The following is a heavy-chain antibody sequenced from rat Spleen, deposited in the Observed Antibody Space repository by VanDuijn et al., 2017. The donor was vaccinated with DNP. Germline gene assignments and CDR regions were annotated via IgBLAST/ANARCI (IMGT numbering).Heavy chain of an antibody. Sequence: QVQLKESGPGLVQPSQTLSLTCTVSGFSLTTTSVHWVRQPPGKGLEWVGAMWSGGTTDFNSALKSRLSISRDTSKGQVFLKVNSLQTEDTAIYFCTRGGSEPFDHWGRGVMVTVSS. V-gene: IGHV2-1*01. CDR3: TRGGSEPFDH. CDR1: GFSLTTTS. D-gene: IGHD4-1*01. J-gene: IGHJ2*01. CDR2: MWSGGTT.